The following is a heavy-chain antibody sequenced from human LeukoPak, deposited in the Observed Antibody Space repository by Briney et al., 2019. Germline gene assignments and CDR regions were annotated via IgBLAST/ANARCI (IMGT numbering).Heavy chain of an antibody. D-gene: IGHD3-16*01. J-gene: IGHJ6*02. V-gene: IGHV3-11*05. CDR1: GFTVSSNY. Sequence: GGSLRLSCAASGFTVSSNYMNWIRQAPGKGLEWVSYISSSSSNIDYAGSVKGRFTISRDNAKNSLYLQMNSLRAEDTAVYYCARVRSMSTTPYMDVWGRGTTVTVSS. CDR2: ISSSSSNI. CDR3: ARVRSMSTTPYMDV.